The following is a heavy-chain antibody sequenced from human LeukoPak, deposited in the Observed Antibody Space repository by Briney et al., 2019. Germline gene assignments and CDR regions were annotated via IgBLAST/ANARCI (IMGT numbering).Heavy chain of an antibody. J-gene: IGHJ4*02. CDR3: ASDHPDRYFDY. D-gene: IGHD1-14*01. V-gene: IGHV1-46*01. Sequence: RASVKVSCKASGYTFTNYYLHWVRQAPGQGLEWMGIINPSGDSTIYAQKFQGRVTMTRDTSTSTVHMELSSLRSEDTAVYYCASDHPDRYFDYWGQGTLVTVSS. CDR2: INPSGDST. CDR1: GYTFTNYY.